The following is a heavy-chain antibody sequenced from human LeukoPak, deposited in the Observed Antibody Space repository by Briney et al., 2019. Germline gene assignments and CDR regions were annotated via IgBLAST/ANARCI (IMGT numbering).Heavy chain of an antibody. V-gene: IGHV3-11*01. CDR3: ARDNYYDSSGFDY. CDR1: GFTFSDYY. Sequence: GGSLRLSCAASGFTFSDYYMSWIRHAPGKGLEWVSYISSSGSTIYYADSVKGRFTISRDNAKNSLYLQMNSLRAEDTAVYYCARDNYYDSSGFDYWGQGTLVTVSS. J-gene: IGHJ4*02. D-gene: IGHD3-22*01. CDR2: ISSSGSTI.